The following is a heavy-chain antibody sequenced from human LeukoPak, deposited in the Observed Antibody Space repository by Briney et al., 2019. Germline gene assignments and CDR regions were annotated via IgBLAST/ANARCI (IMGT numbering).Heavy chain of an antibody. CDR3: ARVKYSSGWYAGDY. CDR2: INPSGGGT. D-gene: IGHD6-19*01. CDR1: GYTFTSYY. J-gene: IGHJ4*02. Sequence: ASVMVSCKASGYTFTSYYMHWVRQAPGQGLEWMGVINPSGGGTTYAQKFQGRVTMTRDTSTSTVYMDLSSLRSEDTAVYYCARVKYSSGWYAGDYWGQGTLVTVSS. V-gene: IGHV1-46*01.